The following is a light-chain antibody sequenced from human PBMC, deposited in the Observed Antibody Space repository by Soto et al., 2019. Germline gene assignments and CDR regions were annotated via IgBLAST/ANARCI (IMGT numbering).Light chain of an antibody. CDR3: QQYASSPYT. CDR2: GTS. V-gene: IGKV3-20*01. J-gene: IGKJ1*01. CDR1: QSVSSKY. Sequence: EIVLPQSPGTLSLSPVERATLSCRASQSVSSKYLAWYQQKPGQAPRVLIYGTSIRASGVPERFSGGGSGTDFTLTITTLEREDSAVYFCQQYASSPYTFGQGTKVDIK.